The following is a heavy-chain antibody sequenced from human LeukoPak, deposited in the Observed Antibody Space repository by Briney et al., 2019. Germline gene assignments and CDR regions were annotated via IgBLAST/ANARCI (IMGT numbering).Heavy chain of an antibody. CDR1: GFTLSSHG. Sequence: GGSLRLSCEASGFTLSSHGIDWVRQAPGKGLEWVSGIVASGTRTHYADSVKGRFTISRDNSKKTVYLQMNSLRAEDTAVYYCAPLVVDTSLVLDGFDTWGQGAMVTVS. D-gene: IGHD5-18*01. V-gene: IGHV3-23*01. J-gene: IGHJ3*02. CDR2: IVASGTRT. CDR3: APLVVDTSLVLDGFDT.